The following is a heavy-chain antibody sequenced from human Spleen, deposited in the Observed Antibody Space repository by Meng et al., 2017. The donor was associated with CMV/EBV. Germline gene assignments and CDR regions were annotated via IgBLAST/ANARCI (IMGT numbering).Heavy chain of an antibody. CDR3: AKDMGAEAAAGTFFDY. D-gene: IGHD6-13*01. CDR1: GFPFDSFA. Sequence: ETLSLTCAVSGFPFDSFAMTWVRQAPGKGLEWVSAMNTNGESTYYTDSVRGRFTISRDNAKNSLYLQMNSLRAEDTALYYCAKDMGAEAAAGTFFDYWGQGTLVTVSS. J-gene: IGHJ4*02. V-gene: IGHV3-23*01. CDR2: MNTNGEST.